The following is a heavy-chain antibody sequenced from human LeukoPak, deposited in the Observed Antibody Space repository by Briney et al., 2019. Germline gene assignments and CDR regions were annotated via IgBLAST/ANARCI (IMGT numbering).Heavy chain of an antibody. CDR2: INPHSGGT. V-gene: IGHV1-2*02. J-gene: IGHJ4*02. CDR1: GYSFAGYH. D-gene: IGHD5-24*01. Sequence: GASVKVSCKSSGYSFAGYHMHWVRQAPGQGLEWMGWINPHSGGTNSEQNFQGRVTMSRDTSISTVYMELSRLRSDDTALYYCAREGVIGDGYNFFDYWGQGTLVTVSS. CDR3: AREGVIGDGYNFFDY.